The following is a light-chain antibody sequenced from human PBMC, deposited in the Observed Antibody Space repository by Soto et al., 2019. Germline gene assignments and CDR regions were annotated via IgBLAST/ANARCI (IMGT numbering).Light chain of an antibody. CDR1: SRDVGGYNY. Sequence: QSVLTQPASVSGSPGQSITISCTGTSRDVGGYNYVSWYQQHPGKAPKLMIYEVSDRPSGVSNRFSGSKSGNTASLTISGLQAEGEADYYCSSYTITSTYVFGTGTKVTVL. J-gene: IGLJ1*01. CDR2: EVS. CDR3: SSYTITSTYV. V-gene: IGLV2-14*01.